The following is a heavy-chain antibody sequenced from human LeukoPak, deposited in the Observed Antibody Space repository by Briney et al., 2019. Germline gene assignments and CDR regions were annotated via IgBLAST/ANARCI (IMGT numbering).Heavy chain of an antibody. Sequence: GGSLRLSCAASGFSFSNHAMHCVRQAPGKGLEWVALISSDESNKFYADSVLGRITISRDNSKNTLYLQMNSLISDDTSVYYCAKEAWGPVDYWGQGTLVSVSS. J-gene: IGHJ4*02. D-gene: IGHD7-27*01. CDR3: AKEAWGPVDY. V-gene: IGHV3-30*18. CDR2: ISSDESNK. CDR1: GFSFSNHA.